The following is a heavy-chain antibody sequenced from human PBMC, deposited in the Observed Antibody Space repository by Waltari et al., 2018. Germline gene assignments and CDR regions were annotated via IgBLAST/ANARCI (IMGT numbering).Heavy chain of an antibody. V-gene: IGHV1-69*01. CDR3: ARSAHTYCGGDCYSPLDAFDI. D-gene: IGHD2-21*02. CDR1: GGTFSSHA. CDR2: IIPIFGTA. J-gene: IGHJ3*02. Sequence: QVQLVQSGAEVKKPGSSVKVSCKASGGTFSSHAISWVRQAPGPGLEWWGGIIPIFGTANYAQKFQGRVTITADESTSTAYMELSSLRSEDTAVYYCARSAHTYCGGDCYSPLDAFDIWGQGTMVTVSS.